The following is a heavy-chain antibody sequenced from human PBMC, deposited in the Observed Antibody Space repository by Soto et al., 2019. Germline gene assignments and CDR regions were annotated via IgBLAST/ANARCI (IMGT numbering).Heavy chain of an antibody. CDR1: GGSISSYY. Sequence: SETLSLTCTVSGGSISSYYWSWIRQPPWKGLEWIGYIYYSGSTNYNPSLKSRVTISVDTSKNQFSLKLSSVTAADTAVYYCARALTAYSYGNLYFDYWGQGTLVTVSS. CDR3: ARALTAYSYGNLYFDY. D-gene: IGHD5-18*01. J-gene: IGHJ4*02. CDR2: IYYSGST. V-gene: IGHV4-59*01.